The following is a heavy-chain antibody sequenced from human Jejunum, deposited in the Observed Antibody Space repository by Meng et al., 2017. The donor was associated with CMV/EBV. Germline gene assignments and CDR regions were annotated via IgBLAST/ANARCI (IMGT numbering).Heavy chain of an antibody. CDR1: GFRAGDSF. J-gene: IGHJ4*02. CDR2: IRSKSSGGTT. D-gene: IGHD2-21*01. V-gene: IGHV3-49*04. Sequence: SGFRAGDSFLTWVRQAPGKGLEWVGFIRSKSSGGTTEYAASVKGRFIVSRDESNSVTYLQMNSLRVEDTAIYYCTRCGFNCFLDYWGQGTLVTVSS. CDR3: TRCGFNCFLDY.